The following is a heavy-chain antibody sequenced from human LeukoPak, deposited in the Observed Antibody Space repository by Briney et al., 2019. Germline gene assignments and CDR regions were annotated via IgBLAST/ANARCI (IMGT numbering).Heavy chain of an antibody. CDR3: ARQDWDDAFDI. V-gene: IGHV3-74*01. Sequence: GGSLRLSCAASGFTFSSYWMHWVRQAPGKGLVWVSRINSDGSSTSYADSVKGRFTISRDNAKNTLYLQMNSLRAEDTAVYCCARQDWDDAFDIWGQGTMVTVSS. CDR1: GFTFSSYW. J-gene: IGHJ3*02. D-gene: IGHD3/OR15-3a*01. CDR2: INSDGSST.